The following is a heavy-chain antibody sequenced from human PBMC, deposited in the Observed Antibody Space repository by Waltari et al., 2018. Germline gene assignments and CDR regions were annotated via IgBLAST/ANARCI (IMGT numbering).Heavy chain of an antibody. J-gene: IGHJ6*02. D-gene: IGHD3-10*01. CDR2: ISSSGSTI. CDR3: ARDGGYYGSGVLYYYYGMDV. CDR1: GFTFSRYE. Sequence: EVQLVESGGGLVQPGGSLRLSCAASGFTFSRYEMNWVRKAPGQGLGWVSYISSSGSTIYYADSVKGRFTISRDNAKNSLYRQMNSLRAEDTAVYYCARDGGYYGSGVLYYYYGMDVWGQGTTVTVSS. V-gene: IGHV3-48*03.